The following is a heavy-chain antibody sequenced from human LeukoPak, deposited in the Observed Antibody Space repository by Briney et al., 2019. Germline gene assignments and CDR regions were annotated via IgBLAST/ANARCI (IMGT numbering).Heavy chain of an antibody. D-gene: IGHD6-19*01. Sequence: PSETLSLTCAVYGGSFSGYYWSWIRQPPGKGLEWIGYIYYSGSTNYNSPLKSRVSISVDTSKNQFSLKLSSVTAADTAVYYCATFGASSGWSGFDYWGQGNLVTVSS. CDR1: GGSFSGYY. CDR3: ATFGASSGWSGFDY. J-gene: IGHJ4*02. V-gene: IGHV4-59*01. CDR2: IYYSGST.